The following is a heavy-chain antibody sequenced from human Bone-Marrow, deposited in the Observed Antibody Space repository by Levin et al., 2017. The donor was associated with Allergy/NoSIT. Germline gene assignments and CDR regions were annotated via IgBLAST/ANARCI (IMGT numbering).Heavy chain of an antibody. J-gene: IGHJ6*02. V-gene: IGHV4-59*01. Sequence: SETLSLTCTVSGGSISSYYWSWIRQPPGKGLEWIGFIYYSGSTNSNPSLRSRVTLSTDTSKNQFSLKLSSVTAADTAVYYCATDPGPHCTTTSCYIDVWGQGTTVTVSS. CDR2: IYYSGST. CDR3: ATDPGPHCTTTSCYIDV. CDR1: GGSISSYY. D-gene: IGHD2-2*01.